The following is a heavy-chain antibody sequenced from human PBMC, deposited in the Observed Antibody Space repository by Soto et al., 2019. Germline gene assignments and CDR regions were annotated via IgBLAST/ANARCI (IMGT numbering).Heavy chain of an antibody. CDR3: ARVLKSSGWDNDVFDI. CDR1: GFTFSIYA. Sequence: GGSLRLSCSASGFTFSIYAMHWVRQAPGKGLEYVSSISTDGGNTHYADSVKGRFTISRDNSKNTVYLQMSSLRAEDTAVYYCARVLKSSGWDNDVFDIWGQGTMVTVS. D-gene: IGHD6-19*01. V-gene: IGHV3-64D*06. J-gene: IGHJ3*02. CDR2: ISTDGGNT.